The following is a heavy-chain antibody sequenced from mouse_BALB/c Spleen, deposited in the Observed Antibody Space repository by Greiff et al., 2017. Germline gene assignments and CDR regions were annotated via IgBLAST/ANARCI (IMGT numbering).Heavy chain of an antibody. CDR1: GFTFSSFG. Sequence: EVKLVESGGGLVQPGGSRKLSCAASGFTFSSFGLHWVRQAPEKGLEWVAYISSGSSTIYYADTVKGRFTISRDNPKNTLFLQMTCLRSEDTAMYDCAMSYYYGSSHSWFAYWGQGTLVTVSA. D-gene: IGHD1-1*01. CDR3: AMSYYYGSSHSWFAY. V-gene: IGHV5-17*02. CDR2: ISSGSSTI. J-gene: IGHJ3*01.